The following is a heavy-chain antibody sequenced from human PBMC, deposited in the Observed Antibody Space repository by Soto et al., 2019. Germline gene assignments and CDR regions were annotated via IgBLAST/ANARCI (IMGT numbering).Heavy chain of an antibody. CDR1: GFTFSSYA. J-gene: IGHJ3*02. Sequence: GGSLRLSCAASGFTFSSYAMSWVRQAPGKGLEWDSAITASGDTTYYADSVKGRFTISRDNSESTMYLQMNSLRAEDTAVYYCAKVRPLRDCTRTSRPGAFDIWGQGTMVTVSS. CDR2: ITASGDTT. V-gene: IGHV3-23*01. D-gene: IGHD2-2*01. CDR3: AKVRPLRDCTRTSRPGAFDI.